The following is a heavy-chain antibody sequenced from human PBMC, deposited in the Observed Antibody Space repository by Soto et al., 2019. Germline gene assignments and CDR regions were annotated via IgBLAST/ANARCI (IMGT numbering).Heavy chain of an antibody. J-gene: IGHJ4*02. D-gene: IGHD3-3*01. CDR1: GFTFSSYA. V-gene: IGHV3-23*01. Sequence: GGSLRLSCAASGFTFSSYAMSWVRQAPGKGLEWVSAISGSGGSTYYADSVKGRFTISRDNSKNTLYLQMNSLRAEDTAVYYCAKDQWGITIFGVVSITFDYWGQGTLVTVSS. CDR3: AKDQWGITIFGVVSITFDY. CDR2: ISGSGGST.